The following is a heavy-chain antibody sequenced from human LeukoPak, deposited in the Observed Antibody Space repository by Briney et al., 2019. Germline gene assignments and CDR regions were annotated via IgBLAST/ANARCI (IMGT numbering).Heavy chain of an antibody. CDR2: INPNSGGT. Sequence: ASVKVSCKASGYTFTCYYMHWVRQAPGQGGEWMGWINPNSGGTNYAQKFQGRVTMTRDTSITTAYMELSRLRSDDTAVYYCARDSGDGYNLFDYWGQGTLVTVSS. CDR3: ARDSGDGYNLFDY. J-gene: IGHJ4*02. V-gene: IGHV1-2*02. CDR1: GYTFTCYY. D-gene: IGHD5-24*01.